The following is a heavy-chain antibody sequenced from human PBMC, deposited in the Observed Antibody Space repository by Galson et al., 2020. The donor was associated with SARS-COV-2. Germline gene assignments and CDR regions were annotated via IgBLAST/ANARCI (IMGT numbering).Heavy chain of an antibody. CDR3: ARDPWTTFYYYGMDV. D-gene: IGHD4-17*01. CDR2: ISAYNGNT. CDR1: GYTFTSYG. V-gene: IGHV1-18*01. Sequence: ASVKVSCKASGYTFTSYGISWVRQAPGQGLEWMGWISAYNGNTNYAQKLQGRVTMTTDTSTSTAYMELRSLRSDDTAVYYCARDPWTTFYYYGMDVWGQGTTVTVSS. J-gene: IGHJ6*02.